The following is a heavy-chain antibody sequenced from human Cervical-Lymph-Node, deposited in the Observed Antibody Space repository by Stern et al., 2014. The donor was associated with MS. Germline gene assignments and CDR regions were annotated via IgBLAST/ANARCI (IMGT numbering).Heavy chain of an antibody. J-gene: IGHJ4*02. CDR3: ARGSGNGY. CDR2: IKQDGSEK. Sequence: EVQLVESGGGLVQPGGSLRLSCAASGFTFSNYWMSWVRQAPGKVLEWVANIKQDGSEKYYVDSVKGRFTISRDIAKNSLYLQMNSLRAEDTAVYYCARGSGNGYWGQGTLVTVSS. V-gene: IGHV3-7*01. CDR1: GFTFSNYW. D-gene: IGHD3-10*01.